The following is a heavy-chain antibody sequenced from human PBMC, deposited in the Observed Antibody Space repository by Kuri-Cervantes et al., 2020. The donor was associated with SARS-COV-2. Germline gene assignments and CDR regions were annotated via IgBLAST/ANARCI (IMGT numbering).Heavy chain of an antibody. D-gene: IGHD3-3*01. Sequence: GESLKISCASSGFSFSNYSINWVRQAPGKGLEWVSSISSDGDYIYYADSVKGRFTISRDNARNSLYLQMNSLRAEDTAVYYCARDRRFLEYYDAFDIWGQGTMVTVSS. CDR3: ARDRRFLEYYDAFDI. J-gene: IGHJ3*02. CDR1: GFSFSNYS. V-gene: IGHV3-21*06. CDR2: ISSDGDYI.